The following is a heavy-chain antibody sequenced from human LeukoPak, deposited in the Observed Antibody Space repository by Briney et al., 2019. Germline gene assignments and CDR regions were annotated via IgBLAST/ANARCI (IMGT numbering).Heavy chain of an antibody. D-gene: IGHD2-2*01. Sequence: TSETLSLTCTVSGGSISSGGYYWSWIRQPPGKGLEWIGYIYHSGSTYYNPSLKSRVTISVDRSKNQFSLKLSSVTAADTAVYYCARDRLGYCSSTSCSETRSDAFDIWGQGTMVTVSS. CDR3: ARDRLGYCSSTSCSETRSDAFDI. J-gene: IGHJ3*02. CDR2: IYHSGST. V-gene: IGHV4-30-2*01. CDR1: GGSISSGGYY.